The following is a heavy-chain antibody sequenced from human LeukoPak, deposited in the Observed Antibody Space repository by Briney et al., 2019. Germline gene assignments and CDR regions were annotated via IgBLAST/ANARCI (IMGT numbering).Heavy chain of an antibody. D-gene: IGHD1-1*01. V-gene: IGHV3-30*02. CDR1: GFTFSNYA. CDR3: APKTQRSLDAFPM. Sequence: GGPLRLSCAASGFTFSNYAFHWVRQAPGKGLEWVAFIFDASNKFYADSVKGRFTISRDNSKNTLYLQMYSLRPEDTAVYYCAPKTQRSLDAFPMWGQGTLVTVSS. J-gene: IGHJ3*02. CDR2: IFDASNK.